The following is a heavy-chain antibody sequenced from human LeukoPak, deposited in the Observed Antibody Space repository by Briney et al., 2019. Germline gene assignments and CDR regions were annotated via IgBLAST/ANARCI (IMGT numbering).Heavy chain of an antibody. CDR1: GGSVSSASYY. V-gene: IGHV4-61*01. D-gene: IGHD6-19*01. J-gene: IGHJ4*02. CDR2: IYASGNT. CDR3: ARDPPVAGTS. Sequence: ETLSLTCTVSGGSVSSASYYWTWIRQPPGKGLEWIGYIYASGNTNYNPSLKSRVTISVDTSKNQLSLKLSSVTAADTAVYYCARDPPVAGTSWGQGTLVTVSS.